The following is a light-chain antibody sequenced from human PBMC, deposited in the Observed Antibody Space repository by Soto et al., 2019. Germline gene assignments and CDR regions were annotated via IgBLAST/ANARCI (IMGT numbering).Light chain of an antibody. CDR1: QSVSTN. J-gene: IGKJ1*01. Sequence: EIVMTQSPAILSVSPGERATLSCRASQSVSTNLAWFQQKPGQTPRLLFNGASTRATGIPARFTGSGSGTEFILTISSLQSEGFAVYYCQQYDIWPPTFGQGTKV. V-gene: IGKV3-15*01. CDR3: QQYDIWPPT. CDR2: GAS.